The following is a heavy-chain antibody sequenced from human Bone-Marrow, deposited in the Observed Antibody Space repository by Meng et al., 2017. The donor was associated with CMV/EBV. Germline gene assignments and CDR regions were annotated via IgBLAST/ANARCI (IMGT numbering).Heavy chain of an antibody. D-gene: IGHD3-16*01. Sequence: GESLKISCAASGFTFDDYGMNWVRQAPGKGLEWVSYISSSGSTIYYADSVKGRFTISRDNAKNSLYLQMNSLRAEDTAVYYCTRGGQDYDYYCMDVWCQGTTVTVSS. CDR2: ISSSGSTI. CDR1: GFTFDDYG. CDR3: TRGGQDYDYYCMDV. J-gene: IGHJ6*02. V-gene: IGHV3-48*03.